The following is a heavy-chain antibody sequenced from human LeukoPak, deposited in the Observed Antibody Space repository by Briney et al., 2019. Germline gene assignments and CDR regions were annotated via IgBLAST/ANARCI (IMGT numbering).Heavy chain of an antibody. CDR1: GGSYSGYY. J-gene: IGHJ4*02. CDR2: INHSGST. CDR3: ASESNSNFDY. V-gene: IGHV4-34*01. Sequence: SETLSLTCAVYGGSYSGYYWSWIRQPPGKGLEWIGEINHSGSTNYNPSLKSRVTISVDTSKNQFSLKLSSVTAADTAVYYCASESNSNFDYWGQGTLVTVSS. D-gene: IGHD4-23*01.